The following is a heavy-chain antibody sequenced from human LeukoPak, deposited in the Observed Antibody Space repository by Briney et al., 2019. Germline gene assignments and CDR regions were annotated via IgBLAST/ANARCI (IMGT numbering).Heavy chain of an antibody. CDR3: AKDPGTTGTN. CDR1: GFSVSNNY. Sequence: GGSLRLSCVVSGFSVSNNYIIWVRQAPGNGLERVSVIYGDGSTSHSASVRGRFTISRDNSKRMLYLQMNSLRAEDTAVYYCAKDPGTTGTNWGQRTLVTVSS. CDR2: IYGDGST. V-gene: IGHV3-53*01. J-gene: IGHJ4*02. D-gene: IGHD1-1*01.